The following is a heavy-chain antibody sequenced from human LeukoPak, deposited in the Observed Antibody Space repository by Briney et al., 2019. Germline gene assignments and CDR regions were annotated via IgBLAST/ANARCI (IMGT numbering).Heavy chain of an antibody. V-gene: IGHV6-1*01. D-gene: IGHD3-10*01. CDR1: GDSVSGNGAA. CDR3: ARDPYYGSGRTGYYGMDV. CDR2: TYYRSKWSS. Sequence: SQTLSLTCAISGDSVSGNGAAWNWIRQSPSRGLEWPGRTYYRSKWSSDFAVSVKGRITINPDTSKNQFSLQLNSVTPEDTAVYYCARDPYYGSGRTGYYGMDVWGQGTTVTVSS. J-gene: IGHJ6*02.